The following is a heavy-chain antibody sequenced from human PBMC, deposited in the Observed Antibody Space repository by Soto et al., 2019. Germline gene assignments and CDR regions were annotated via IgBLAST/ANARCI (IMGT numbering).Heavy chain of an antibody. J-gene: IGHJ4*02. D-gene: IGHD5-18*01. V-gene: IGHV4-34*01. CDR3: ARGIPGYSYGYGTAQMGAPSFDY. Sequence: SETLSLTCAVYGGSFSGYYWSWIRQPPGKGLEWIGEINHSGSTNYNPSLKSRVTISVDTSKNQFSLKLSSVTAADTAVYYCARGIPGYSYGYGTAQMGAPSFDYWGQGTLVTVSS. CDR2: INHSGST. CDR1: GGSFSGYY.